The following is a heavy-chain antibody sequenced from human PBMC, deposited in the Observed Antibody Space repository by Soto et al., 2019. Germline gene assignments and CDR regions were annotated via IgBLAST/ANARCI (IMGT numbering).Heavy chain of an antibody. CDR1: GFTFSSYS. J-gene: IGHJ4*02. D-gene: IGHD6-19*01. Sequence: GGSLRLSCAASGFTFSSYSMNWVRQAPGKGLEWVSYISSSSSTIYYADSVKGRFTISRDNAKNSLYLQMNSLRAEDTAVYYCARDRGGYRGIAVALYFDYWGQGTLVTVSS. CDR2: ISSSSSTI. V-gene: IGHV3-48*04. CDR3: ARDRGGYRGIAVALYFDY.